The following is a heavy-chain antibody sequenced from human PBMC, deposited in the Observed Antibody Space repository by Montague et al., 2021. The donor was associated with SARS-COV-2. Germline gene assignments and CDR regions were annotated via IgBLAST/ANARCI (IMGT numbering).Heavy chain of an antibody. Sequence: FLRLSCAASGFPFSGYEMNWVRQAPGKGLEWVSYISSSGSTIYYADSVKGRFTISRDNAKNSLYLQVNSLRAEDTAVYYCAREKARITIFGAPRGYMDVWGKGTPVTVSS. CDR2: ISSSGSTI. CDR1: GFPFSGYE. CDR3: AREKARITIFGAPRGYMDV. D-gene: IGHD3-3*01. J-gene: IGHJ6*03. V-gene: IGHV3-48*03.